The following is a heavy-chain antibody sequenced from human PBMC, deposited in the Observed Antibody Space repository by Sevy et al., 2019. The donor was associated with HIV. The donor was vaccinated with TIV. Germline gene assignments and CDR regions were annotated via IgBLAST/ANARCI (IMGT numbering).Heavy chain of an antibody. D-gene: IGHD6-19*01. CDR3: ATEKVPVASGRMPYYYYYGLDV. Sequence: GGSLRLSCAASEFRFSDFAMHWVRQAPGKGLEWVAFISYDGKSTKYADSVKGRFTVSRDNSDKKFYVQMNSLRVEDAAIYYCATEKVPVASGRMPYYYYYGLDVWGLGTTVTVSS. J-gene: IGHJ6*02. CDR2: ISYDGKST. V-gene: IGHV3-30*03. CDR1: EFRFSDFA.